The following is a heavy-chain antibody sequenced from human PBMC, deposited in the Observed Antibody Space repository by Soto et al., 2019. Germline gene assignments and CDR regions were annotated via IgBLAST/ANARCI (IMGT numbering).Heavy chain of an antibody. J-gene: IGHJ4*02. CDR2: MSYDGSDT. Sequence: AWCLRLSFVRSGFILSNNGMHWVRQTPGKGLEWVAFMSYDGSDTFYADSVKGRFTISRDNSKNTLFLHMSNLTAEDTAMYYCTRVRVADSALDHWGQGTLVTVSS. V-gene: IGHV3-30*03. CDR3: TRVRVADSALDH. CDR1: GFILSNNG. D-gene: IGHD3-10*01.